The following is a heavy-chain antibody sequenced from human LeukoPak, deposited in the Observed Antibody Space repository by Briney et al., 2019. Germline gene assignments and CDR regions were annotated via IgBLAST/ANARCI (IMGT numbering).Heavy chain of an antibody. CDR1: GGPLSSGSYY. J-gene: IGHJ4*02. CDR2: LYYSGSI. CDR3: GGGGIAVPLVLVY. D-gene: IGHD6-19*01. Sequence: PSETLSLTCTVSGGPLSSGSYYWSWIRQPPGKGLEWIGYLYYSGSINYNPSLKTRVTISVDTSKNQFSLKLRSETDGDPAVVYCGGGGIAVPLVLVYWGQGTLVTVSS. V-gene: IGHV4-61*01.